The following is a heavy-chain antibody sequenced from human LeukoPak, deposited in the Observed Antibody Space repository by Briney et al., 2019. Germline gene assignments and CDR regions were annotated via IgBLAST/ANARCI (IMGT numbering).Heavy chain of an antibody. J-gene: IGHJ4*02. Sequence: PGGSLRLSCAASGFTFDDYAMHWVRQAPGKGLEWVSGFSWNSGSIGYADSVKGRFTISRDNAKNSLYLQMNSLRAEDMALYYCAKEGSSWSTFDYWGQGTLVTVSS. D-gene: IGHD6-13*01. CDR2: FSWNSGSI. CDR1: GFTFDDYA. CDR3: AKEGSSWSTFDY. V-gene: IGHV3-9*03.